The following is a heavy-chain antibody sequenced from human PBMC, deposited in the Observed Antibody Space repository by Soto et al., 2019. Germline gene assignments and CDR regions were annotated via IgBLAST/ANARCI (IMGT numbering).Heavy chain of an antibody. D-gene: IGHD2-15*01. CDR1: GFSFSDHF. J-gene: IGHJ4*02. CDR2: IRSKANSYTT. CDR3: TRTYCGGGNCYATIDY. Sequence: EVQLVESGGGLVQPGGSLRLSCAASGFSFSDHFMEWVRQAPGKGLEWVGRIRSKANSYTTEYAASVKGRFTISGDDSKNSVYLQMNSLKIEDTAVYYCTRTYCGGGNCYATIDYWGQGTLVTVSS. V-gene: IGHV3-72*01.